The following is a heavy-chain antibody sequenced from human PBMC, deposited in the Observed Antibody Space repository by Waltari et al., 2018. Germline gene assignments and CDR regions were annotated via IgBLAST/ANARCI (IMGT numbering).Heavy chain of an antibody. J-gene: IGHJ5*02. CDR3: AREPYSIAVADP. Sequence: QVQLQQWGAGLLKPSETLSLTCAVYGGSFSGYYWSWIRQPPGKGLGWIGEINHSGRTNYNPALKSRVTISVDTSKNQFSRKLGSVTAADTAVYYCAREPYSIAVADPWGQGTLVTVSS. V-gene: IGHV4-34*01. CDR2: INHSGRT. CDR1: GGSFSGYY. D-gene: IGHD6-19*01.